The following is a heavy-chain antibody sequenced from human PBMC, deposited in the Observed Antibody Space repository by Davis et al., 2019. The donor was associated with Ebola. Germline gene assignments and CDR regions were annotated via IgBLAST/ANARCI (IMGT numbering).Heavy chain of an antibody. Sequence: SLKISCAASGFTFDDYAMHWVRQAPGKGLEWVSGISWNSGSIGYADSVKGRFTISRDNAKNMLYLQKNSLRVEDTAVYYCAREMVTTNDAFDIWGQGTMVSVSS. V-gene: IGHV3-9*01. CDR3: AREMVTTNDAFDI. CDR2: ISWNSGSI. J-gene: IGHJ3*02. D-gene: IGHD5-24*01. CDR1: GFTFDDYA.